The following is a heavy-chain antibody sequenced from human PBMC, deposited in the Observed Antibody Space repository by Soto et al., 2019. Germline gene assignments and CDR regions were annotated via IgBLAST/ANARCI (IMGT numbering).Heavy chain of an antibody. CDR2: IIPIFGTA. CDR1: GGTFSSYA. V-gene: IGHV1-69*13. J-gene: IGHJ6*02. Sequence: ASVKVSCKASGGTFSSYAISWVRQAPGQGLEWMGGIIPIFGTANYAQKFQGRVTITADESTSTAYMELSSLRSEDTAVYYCARENSGYDQYGMDVFGQGTTVTFSS. D-gene: IGHD1-26*01. CDR3: ARENSGYDQYGMDV.